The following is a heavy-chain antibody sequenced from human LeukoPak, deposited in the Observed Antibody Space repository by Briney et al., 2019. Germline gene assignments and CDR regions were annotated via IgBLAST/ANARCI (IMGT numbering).Heavy chain of an antibody. D-gene: IGHD2-2*01. CDR2: IYYSGST. CDR1: GGSVSSSSYY. Sequence: SETLSLTCTVSGGSVSSSSYYWGWIRQPPGKGLEWIGSIYYSGSTYYNPSLKSRVTISVDTSKNQFSLKLSSVTAADTAVYYCARAKSRPRGAFDIWGQGTMVTVSS. J-gene: IGHJ3*02. CDR3: ARAKSRPRGAFDI. V-gene: IGHV4-39*07.